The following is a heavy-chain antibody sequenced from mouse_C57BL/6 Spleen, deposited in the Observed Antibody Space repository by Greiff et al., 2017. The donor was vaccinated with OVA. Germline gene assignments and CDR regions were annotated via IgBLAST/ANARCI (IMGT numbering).Heavy chain of an antibody. CDR2: IWSGGST. CDR3: ARRGKGDHYYAMDY. V-gene: IGHV2-2*01. J-gene: IGHJ4*01. D-gene: IGHD3-3*01. Sequence: QVQLKESGPGLVQPSQSLSITCTVSGFSLTSYGVHWVRQSPGKGLEWLGVIWSGGSTDYNAAFISRLSIIKDNSKSQVFFKMNSLQADDTAIYYCARRGKGDHYYAMDYWGQGTSVTVSS. CDR1: GFSLTSYG.